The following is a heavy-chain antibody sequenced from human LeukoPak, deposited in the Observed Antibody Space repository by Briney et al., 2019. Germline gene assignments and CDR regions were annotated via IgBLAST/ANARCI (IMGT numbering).Heavy chain of an antibody. Sequence: ASVKVSCKVSGYTLTELSMHWVRQAPGKGLEWMGGFDPEDGETIYAQKFQGRVTMTEDTSTDTAYMELSSLRSEDTAVYYCATRYCSSTSCAFDPWGQGTLVTVSS. J-gene: IGHJ5*02. CDR2: FDPEDGET. D-gene: IGHD2-2*01. CDR3: ATRYCSSTSCAFDP. CDR1: GYTLTELS. V-gene: IGHV1-24*01.